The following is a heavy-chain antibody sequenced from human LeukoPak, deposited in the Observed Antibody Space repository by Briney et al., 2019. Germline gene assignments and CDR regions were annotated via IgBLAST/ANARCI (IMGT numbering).Heavy chain of an antibody. CDR3: ARGWLQLPYYLDY. Sequence: PGGSLRLSCAASGFTFSDYYMSWIRQAPGKGLEWVSYISSSSSYTNYADSVKGRFTISRDNAKNSLYLQMNSLRAEDTAVYYCARGWLQLPYYLDYWGQGTLVTVSS. CDR2: ISSSSSYT. CDR1: GFTFSDYY. J-gene: IGHJ4*02. V-gene: IGHV3-11*06. D-gene: IGHD5-24*01.